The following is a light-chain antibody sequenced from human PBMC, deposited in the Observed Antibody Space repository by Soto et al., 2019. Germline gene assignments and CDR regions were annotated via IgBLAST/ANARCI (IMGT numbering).Light chain of an antibody. V-gene: IGKV3-15*01. CDR3: QQYNNWPFT. CDR2: GAS. CDR1: QSVSSN. J-gene: IGKJ3*01. Sequence: EIGMTQSPATLSVSPGERATLSSRASQSVSSNLAWNQQKSGQAPRLLIYGASTRATGIPARFSGSGSGTEFTLTISSQQSEDFAVYYCQQYNNWPFTFGPGTKVDIK.